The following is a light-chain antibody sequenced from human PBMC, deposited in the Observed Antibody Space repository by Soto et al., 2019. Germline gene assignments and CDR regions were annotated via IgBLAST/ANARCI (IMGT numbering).Light chain of an antibody. Sequence: EIVMTQSPTTLSVSPGERGTLSCRASQDISSNLAWYQQKPGQTPRLLIHGASTRATGIPARFSGSGSGTRFTLTIASLQSEDFAVYYCQQYDNWPRTFGQGTQVDSK. CDR2: GAS. V-gene: IGKV3-15*01. J-gene: IGKJ1*01. CDR1: QDISSN. CDR3: QQYDNWPRT.